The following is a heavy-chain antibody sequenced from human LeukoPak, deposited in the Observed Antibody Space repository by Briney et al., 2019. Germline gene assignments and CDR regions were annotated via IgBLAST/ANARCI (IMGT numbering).Heavy chain of an antibody. CDR1: GFTFSSYS. V-gene: IGHV3-21*04. CDR2: ISSSSSYI. D-gene: IGHD4-23*01. J-gene: IGHJ4*02. CDR3: AKGSTTVVTLGVFDY. Sequence: GGSLRLSYAASGFTFSSYSMNWVRQAPGKGLEWVSSISSSSSYIYYADSVKGRFTISRDNAKNSLYLQMNSLRAEDMALYYCAKGSTTVVTLGVFDYWGQGTLVTVSS.